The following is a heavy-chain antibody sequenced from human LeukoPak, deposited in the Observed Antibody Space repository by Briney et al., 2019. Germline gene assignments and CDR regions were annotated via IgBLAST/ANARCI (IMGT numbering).Heavy chain of an antibody. Sequence: SETLSLTCAVYGGSFSGYYWSWIRQPPGQGLEWIGGINHSGSTNYNPSLKSRVTISVDTSKNQFSLKLSSVTAADTAVYYCARGPRLSSSWYFRGCYFDYWGQGTLVTVSS. CDR3: ARGPRLSSSWYFRGCYFDY. D-gene: IGHD6-13*01. J-gene: IGHJ4*02. V-gene: IGHV4-34*01. CDR2: INHSGST. CDR1: GGSFSGYY.